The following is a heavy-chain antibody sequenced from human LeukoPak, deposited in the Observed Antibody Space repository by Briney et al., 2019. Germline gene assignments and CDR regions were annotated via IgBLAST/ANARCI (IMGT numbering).Heavy chain of an antibody. J-gene: IGHJ4*02. D-gene: IGHD6-13*01. CDR1: GFTFSNFG. CDR3: ARGTLKAAATDFDY. Sequence: PGGSLRLSCAASGFTFSNFGINWVRQAPGKGLEWVSSISSSSSYISYADSVKGRFTLSRDNAKNSLYLQMNSLRAEDTALYYCARGTLKAAATDFDYWGQGTLVTVSS. V-gene: IGHV3-21*04. CDR2: ISSSSSYI.